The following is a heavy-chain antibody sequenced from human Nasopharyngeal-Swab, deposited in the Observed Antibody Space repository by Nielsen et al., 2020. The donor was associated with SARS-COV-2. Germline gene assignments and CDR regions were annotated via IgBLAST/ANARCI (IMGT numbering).Heavy chain of an antibody. CDR1: GFSFNNYG. V-gene: IGHV3-30*18. J-gene: IGHJ3*02. CDR2: ISYEGSKK. Sequence: GESLKISCAASGFSFNNYGKHWVRQAPGKGLEWVAVISYEGSKKYYVDSVRGRFIISRDYSKNTLFLQMNSLRPEDTAVYYCAKANQLFWFGEFRNDAFDIWGRGTMVTVSS. CDR3: AKANQLFWFGEFRNDAFDI. D-gene: IGHD3-10*01.